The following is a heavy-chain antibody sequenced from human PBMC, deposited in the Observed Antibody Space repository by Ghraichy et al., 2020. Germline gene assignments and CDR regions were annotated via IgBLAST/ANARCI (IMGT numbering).Heavy chain of an antibody. D-gene: IGHD6-19*01. CDR1: GFTFRSYG. CDR2: VSYDGSTE. CDR3: AKVHSTGWYQVKSGPFDY. Sequence: GGSLRLSCAASGFTFRSYGMHWVRQAPGKGLEWVALVSYDGSTEYYADSVKVRFTISRDNSKNTLYLQMNSLRSEDTAVYYCAKVHSTGWYQVKSGPFDYWGQGILATVSS. V-gene: IGHV3-30*18. J-gene: IGHJ4*02.